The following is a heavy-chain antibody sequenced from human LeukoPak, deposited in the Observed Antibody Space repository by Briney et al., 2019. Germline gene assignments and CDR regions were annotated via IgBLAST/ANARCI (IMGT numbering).Heavy chain of an antibody. D-gene: IGHD2-2*01. Sequence: ASVKVSCKVSGYTLTELSMHWARQAPGKGLEWMGGFDPEDGETIYAQKFRGRVTMTEDTSTDTAYMELSCLRSEDTAVYYCASRPDIVVVSYYYQHWGQGTLVTVSS. CDR1: GYTLTELS. V-gene: IGHV1-24*01. CDR3: ASRPDIVVVSYYYQH. CDR2: FDPEDGET. J-gene: IGHJ1*01.